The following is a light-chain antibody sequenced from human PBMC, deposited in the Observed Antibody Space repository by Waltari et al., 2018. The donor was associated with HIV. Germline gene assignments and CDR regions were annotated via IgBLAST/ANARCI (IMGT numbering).Light chain of an antibody. Sequence: DIQMIQSPSSLSASVGDRVTITCQASQDISNYLNWYQQKPGKAPKLLIYDASSLETGVPSRFSGSGSGTDFTFTISSLQPEDIATYYCQQYDNLLLAFGGGTKVEIK. V-gene: IGKV1-33*01. J-gene: IGKJ4*01. CDR1: QDISNY. CDR3: QQYDNLLLA. CDR2: DAS.